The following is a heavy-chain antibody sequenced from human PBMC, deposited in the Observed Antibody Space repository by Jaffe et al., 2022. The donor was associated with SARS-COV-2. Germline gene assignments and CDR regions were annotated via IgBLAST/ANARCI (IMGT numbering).Heavy chain of an antibody. CDR3: TTDPGHIYWAF. CDR2: VKSKTDGGTT. D-gene: IGHD2-8*02. J-gene: IGHJ1*01. Sequence: EVQLVESGGGLVKPGGSLRVSCAGSGFKFSDAWMSWVRQAPGKGLEWVGLVKSKTDGGTTVYAAHVEGRFTISRDDSKNTVFLQLNSLRTEDTAVYYCTTDPGHIYWAFWGQGTLVAVSS. CDR1: GFKFSDAW. V-gene: IGHV3-15*01.